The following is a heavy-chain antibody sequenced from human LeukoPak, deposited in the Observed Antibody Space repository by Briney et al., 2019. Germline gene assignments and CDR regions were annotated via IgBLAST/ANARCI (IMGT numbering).Heavy chain of an antibody. Sequence: PGGSLRLSCAASGFTFSSYDMNWVRQAPGEGLEWVSGISGGGGGTYYADSVKGRFTISRDNSRNTLYLQMNSLRAEDTAVYYCAKEVIIRAGGMDVWAKGPRSPSP. V-gene: IGHV3-23*01. D-gene: IGHD3-22*01. J-gene: IGHJ6*02. CDR3: AKEVIIRAGGMDV. CDR2: ISGGGGGT. CDR1: GFTFSSYD.